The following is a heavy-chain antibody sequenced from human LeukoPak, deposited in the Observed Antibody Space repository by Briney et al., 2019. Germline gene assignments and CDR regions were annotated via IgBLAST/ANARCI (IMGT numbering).Heavy chain of an antibody. D-gene: IGHD6-13*01. V-gene: IGHV3-23*01. CDR2: IGGSGGSS. CDR3: ARDGRVRSSSSWYYFDY. J-gene: IGHJ4*02. CDR1: RFTFSSFA. Sequence: GGSLRLSCAASRFTFSSFAMSWVRQAPGKGPEWVSSIGGSGGSSYYADSVKGRFTISRDNSKNTLYLQMNSLRAEDTAVYYCARDGRVRSSSSWYYFDYWGQGTLVTVSS.